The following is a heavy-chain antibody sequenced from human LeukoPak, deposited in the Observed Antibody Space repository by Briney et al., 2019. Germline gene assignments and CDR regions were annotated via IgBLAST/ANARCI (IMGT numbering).Heavy chain of an antibody. CDR3: ARRTTMAPEYHFGS. D-gene: IGHD5-18*01. Sequence: PPETLSLTCTVSGGSISIGGYYWSWIRQHPGKGLEWIGYIYHSGNTNYNPSLKSRVTISLDMSKNQFSLKLTSVTAADTAVYYCARRTTMAPEYHFGSWGQGILVTVSS. CDR2: IYHSGNT. J-gene: IGHJ4*02. V-gene: IGHV4-61*08. CDR1: GGSISIGGYY.